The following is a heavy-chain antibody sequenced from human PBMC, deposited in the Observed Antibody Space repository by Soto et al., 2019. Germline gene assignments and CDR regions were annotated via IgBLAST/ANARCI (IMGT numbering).Heavy chain of an antibody. D-gene: IGHD1-7*01. Sequence: SETLSLTCTVSGGSVSSGSYYWSWIRQPPGKGLEWIGYIYYSGSTNYNPSLKSRVTISVDTSKNQFSLKLSSVTAADTAVYYCARDPDGTTLFDPWGQGTLVTVSS. J-gene: IGHJ5*02. CDR1: GGSVSSGSYY. V-gene: IGHV4-61*01. CDR3: ARDPDGTTLFDP. CDR2: IYYSGST.